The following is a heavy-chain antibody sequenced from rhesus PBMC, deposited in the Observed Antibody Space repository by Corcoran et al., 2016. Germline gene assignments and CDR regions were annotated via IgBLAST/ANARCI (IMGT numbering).Heavy chain of an antibody. CDR1: GASINSYY. CDR3: ARCGFAAGRLYFDF. V-gene: IGHV4-147*01. Sequence: QVQLQESGPGLVTPSETLSLTCAVSGASINSYYWTWFRQPPGNGLEWIGRIYGSSGNTNYNPSLRSRVTISRDTSKNQFSLKLNSVTAADTAIYCCARCGFAAGRLYFDFWGQGVLVTVSS. J-gene: IGHJ4*01. D-gene: IGHD6-13*01. CDR2: IYGSSGNT.